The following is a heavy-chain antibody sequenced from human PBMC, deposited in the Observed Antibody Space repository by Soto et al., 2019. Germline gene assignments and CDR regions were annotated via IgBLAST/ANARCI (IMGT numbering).Heavy chain of an antibody. CDR1: GGSISSSSYY. Sequence: SETLSLTCTVSGGSISSSSYYWGWIRQPPGKGLEWIGSIYYSGSTYYNPSLKSRVTISVDTSKNQFSLKLTSVTVADTAVYYCATSYGNAGYTYWGQGTQVTVSS. J-gene: IGHJ4*02. CDR3: ATSYGNAGYTY. CDR2: IYYSGST. D-gene: IGHD4-4*01. V-gene: IGHV4-39*07.